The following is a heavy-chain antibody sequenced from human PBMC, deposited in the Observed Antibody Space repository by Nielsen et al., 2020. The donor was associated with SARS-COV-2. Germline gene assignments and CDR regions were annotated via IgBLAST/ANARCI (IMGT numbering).Heavy chain of an antibody. CDR1: GFTFSTYG. J-gene: IGHJ4*02. Sequence: GESLKISCAASGFTFSTYGMNWVRQAPGKGLAWVAHINRDGSRTTYADSVKGRFTISRDNGKNSLFLQMNSLRSEDTALYYCTRGFYSQSDYWGQGTLVTVSS. CDR2: INRDGSRT. V-gene: IGHV3-74*01. CDR3: TRGFYSQSDY. D-gene: IGHD2-15*01.